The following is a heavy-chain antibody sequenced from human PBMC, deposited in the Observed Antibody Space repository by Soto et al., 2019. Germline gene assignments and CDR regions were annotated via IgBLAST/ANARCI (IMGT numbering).Heavy chain of an antibody. J-gene: IGHJ4*02. CDR2: IYYSGST. CDR1: GGSVSSGSYY. D-gene: IGHD4-17*01. CDR3: ARDTSPQHVYGDYASGY. V-gene: IGHV4-61*01. Sequence: ETLSLTCTVSGGSVSSGSYYWSWIRQPPGKGLEWIGYIYYSGSTNYNPSLKSRVTISVDTSKNQFSLKLSSVTAADTAVYFCARDTSPQHVYGDYASGYWGEGTLVTVSS.